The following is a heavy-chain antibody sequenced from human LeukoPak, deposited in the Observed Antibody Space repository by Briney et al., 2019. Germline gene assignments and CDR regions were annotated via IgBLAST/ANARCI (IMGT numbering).Heavy chain of an antibody. Sequence: GGSLRLSCAASGFTFSSCAMSWVRQAPGKGLEWVSAISGSGGSTYYADSVKGRFTISRDNSKNTLYLQMNSLRAEDTAVYYCAKAYCSSTSCPHNYWGQGTLVTVSS. D-gene: IGHD2-2*01. V-gene: IGHV3-23*01. CDR2: ISGSGGST. CDR1: GFTFSSCA. CDR3: AKAYCSSTSCPHNY. J-gene: IGHJ4*02.